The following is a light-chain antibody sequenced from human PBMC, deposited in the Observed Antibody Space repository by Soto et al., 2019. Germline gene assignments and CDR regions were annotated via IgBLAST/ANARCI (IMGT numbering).Light chain of an antibody. J-gene: IGLJ3*02. Sequence: QSVLTQPPSASGTPGQRVTISCSGSSSNIGSNYVYWYQQLPGTAPKLLIYRNNQRPSGVPDRSSGSKSGTSASLAITGLPSEDEGDYYCAAWDVSLRGQVFGGGTKVTV. V-gene: IGLV1-47*01. CDR3: AAWDVSLRGQV. CDR1: SSNIGSNY. CDR2: RNN.